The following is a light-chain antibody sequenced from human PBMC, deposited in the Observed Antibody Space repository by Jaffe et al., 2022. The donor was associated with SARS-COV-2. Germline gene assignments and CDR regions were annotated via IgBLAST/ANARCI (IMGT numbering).Light chain of an antibody. CDR1: QSVSNW. Sequence: DIQMTQSPSTLSASVGDRVTITCRASQSVSNWLAWYQQKPGKAPKLLIYKASTLESGVPSRFSGSGSGTELTLTISSLQPDDFATYYCQQYHDYPITFGQGTRLEIK. J-gene: IGKJ5*01. V-gene: IGKV1-5*03. CDR3: QQYHDYPIT. CDR2: KAS.